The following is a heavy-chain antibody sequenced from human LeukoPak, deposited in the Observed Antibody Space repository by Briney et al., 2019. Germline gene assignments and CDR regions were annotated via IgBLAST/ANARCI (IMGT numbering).Heavy chain of an antibody. D-gene: IGHD4-17*01. CDR2: ISYIGST. CDR3: ARDLVTVTKGFDI. CDR1: TDSFSSHY. Sequence: SETLSLTCAVSTDSFSSHYWTWIRQPPGKGLEWIGYISYIGSTNYNPSLKSRVAISIDTSKNQFSLKLTSVTAADTAVYYCARDLVTVTKGFDIWGQGTMVSVSS. V-gene: IGHV4-59*11. J-gene: IGHJ3*02.